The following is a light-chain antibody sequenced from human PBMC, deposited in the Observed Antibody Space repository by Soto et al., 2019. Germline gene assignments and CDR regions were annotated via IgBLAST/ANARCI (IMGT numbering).Light chain of an antibody. Sequence: QSALTQPASVSGSPGQSITISCTGTSSDVGGYKYVSWYQQHPGKAPKLMIYNVSNRPSGVSNRFSGSKSGNTASLTISGLQAEDEGHYYCSSFTSTNTVLFGGGTKLTVL. J-gene: IGLJ2*01. CDR2: NVS. CDR3: SSFTSTNTVL. CDR1: SSDVGGYKY. V-gene: IGLV2-14*01.